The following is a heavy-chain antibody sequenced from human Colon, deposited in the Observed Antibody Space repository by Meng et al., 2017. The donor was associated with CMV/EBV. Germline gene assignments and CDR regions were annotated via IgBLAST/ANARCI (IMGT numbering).Heavy chain of an antibody. V-gene: IGHV4-39*07. CDR1: GGSISRDDYY. CDR2: IYYNGYA. CDR3: ARDTKWFNWFDP. J-gene: IGHJ5*02. Sequence: ESLKISCTVSGGSISRDDYYWGWIRQPPGKSLEWIGGIYYNGYASFNPSLKSRVNISVDTSKNQFSLKLNSLTAADTAVYYCARDTKWFNWFDPWGQGTLVTVSS. D-gene: IGHD3-22*01.